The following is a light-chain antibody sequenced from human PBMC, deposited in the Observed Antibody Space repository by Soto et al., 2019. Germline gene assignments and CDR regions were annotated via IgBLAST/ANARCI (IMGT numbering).Light chain of an antibody. CDR2: DAS. J-gene: IGKJ2*01. V-gene: IGKV3-15*01. CDR3: QHYNYWPYT. CDR1: QTIDNT. Sequence: EIVMTRSPATLSLSPGEIATLSCRASQTIDNTLAWYQRKPGQAPRLLIYDASTRATGVPARFSGSGSGTDFTLTISSLQSEDFAVYYCQHYNYWPYTFGQGTKVDI.